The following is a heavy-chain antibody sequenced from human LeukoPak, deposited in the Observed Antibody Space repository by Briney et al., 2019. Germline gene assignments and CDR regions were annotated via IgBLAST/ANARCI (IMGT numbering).Heavy chain of an antibody. J-gene: IGHJ4*02. V-gene: IGHV3-23*01. CDR1: GFTFSSYA. Sequence: PGGSLRLSCAASGFTFSSYAMSWVRQAPGKGLEGVSSISGSGGSTNYADSVKGRFTISRDNSKNTLYLQMNSLRADDTAVYYCARRAGAYSHPYDYWGQGTLVTVSS. CDR2: ISGSGGST. CDR3: ARRAGAYSHPYDY. D-gene: IGHD4/OR15-4a*01.